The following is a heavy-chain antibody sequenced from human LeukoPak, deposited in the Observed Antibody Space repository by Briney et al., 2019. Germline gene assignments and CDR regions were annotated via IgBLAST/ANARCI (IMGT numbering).Heavy chain of an antibody. CDR3: ARDYDSSGSRGLDWFDP. D-gene: IGHD3-22*01. CDR2: IYHSGST. Sequence: SETLSLTCTVSGYSISSGYYWGWIRQPPGKGLEWIGSIYHSGSTYYNPSLKSRVTISVDTSKNQFSLKLSSVTAADTAVYYCARDYDSSGSRGLDWFDPWGQGTLVTVSS. CDR1: GYSISSGYY. V-gene: IGHV4-38-2*02. J-gene: IGHJ5*02.